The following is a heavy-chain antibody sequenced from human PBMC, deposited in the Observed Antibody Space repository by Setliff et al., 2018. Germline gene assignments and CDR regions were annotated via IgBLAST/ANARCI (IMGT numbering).Heavy chain of an antibody. Sequence: ASVKVSCKTSGYNFVTFGVNWVRQVPGQGFEWMGWISPYNGDANYAQKFQGRVTMTTDTSTGTAYMELRTLSSDDTAVYYCARGPPDFVVVPAAAKFDYWGPGTLVTISS. CDR2: ISPYNGDA. V-gene: IGHV1-18*01. CDR3: ARGPPDFVVVPAAAKFDY. J-gene: IGHJ4*02. CDR1: GYNFVTFG. D-gene: IGHD2-2*01.